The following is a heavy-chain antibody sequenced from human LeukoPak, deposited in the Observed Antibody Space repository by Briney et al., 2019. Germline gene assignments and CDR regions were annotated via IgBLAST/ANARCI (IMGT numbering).Heavy chain of an antibody. CDR1: GGSISSGGYF. D-gene: IGHD3-3*01. CDR3: ARVTPKYYDFWSGFNYYYMDV. V-gene: IGHV4-31*03. J-gene: IGHJ6*03. CDR2: IYYSGST. Sequence: SETLSLTCTVSGGSISSGGYFWSWIRQHPGKGLEWIGYIYYSGSTYYNPSLKSRVTISVDTSKNHFSLKLSSVTAADTAVYYCARVTPKYYDFWSGFNYYYMDVWGKGTTVTVSS.